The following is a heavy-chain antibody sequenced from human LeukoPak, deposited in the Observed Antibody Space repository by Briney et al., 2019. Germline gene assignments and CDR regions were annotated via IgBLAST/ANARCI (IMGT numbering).Heavy chain of an antibody. CDR2: ISPNSGGT. Sequence: ASLKVSCKASGYTFTGYYMHWVRQAPGQGLEWMGGISPNSGGTNYAQKFQGRVTMTRDTSISTAYMELSRLRSDDTAVYYCARENTYDILTGYYYTHDYWGQGTLVTVSS. D-gene: IGHD3-9*01. J-gene: IGHJ4*02. CDR3: ARENTYDILTGYYYTHDY. CDR1: GYTFTGYY. V-gene: IGHV1-2*02.